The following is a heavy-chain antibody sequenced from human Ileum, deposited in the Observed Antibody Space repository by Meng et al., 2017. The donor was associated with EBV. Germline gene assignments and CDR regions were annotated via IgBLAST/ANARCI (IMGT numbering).Heavy chain of an antibody. CDR1: RGSISRSNYY. J-gene: IGHJ2*01. Sequence: VQLQDSGPCLVKPSQNLSRTCPVARGSISRSNYYWSWIRQPTGKGLEWSGHIYNSGSTYYNPSLKSRITISVDTSKNQFSLKLSSVTAADTXVYYCARGQKGYFDLWGRGTLVTVSS. V-gene: IGHV4-30-4*01. CDR2: IYNSGST. CDR3: ARGQKGYFDL.